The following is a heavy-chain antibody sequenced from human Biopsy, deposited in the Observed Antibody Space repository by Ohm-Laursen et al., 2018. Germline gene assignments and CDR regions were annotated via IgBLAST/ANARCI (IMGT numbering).Heavy chain of an antibody. CDR2: IYSSGGS. Sequence: SDTLSLTCSVSGGSTNDYFWSWIRQPAGETLEWIGRIYSSGGSSYNPSLKSRISMSMDTSNNQFSLTLTSVTAADTAVYYCARTPGKAVAGRFLDLWGRGNLVTVSS. D-gene: IGHD6-19*01. V-gene: IGHV4-4*07. CDR1: GGSTNDYF. J-gene: IGHJ2*01. CDR3: ARTPGKAVAGRFLDL.